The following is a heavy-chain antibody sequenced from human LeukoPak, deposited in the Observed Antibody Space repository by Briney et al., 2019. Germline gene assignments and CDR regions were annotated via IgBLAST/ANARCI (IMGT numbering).Heavy chain of an antibody. J-gene: IGHJ4*02. Sequence: PGGSLRLSCAASGFTVSSNYMTWVRQAPGKGLEWVSVILGGGGTYYADSVKGRFTTSRDNSKNTLYLQMNSLRAEDTAVYYCARGLVLTYYYFESWGQGTLVTVSS. CDR1: GFTVSSNY. CDR3: ARGLVLTYYYFES. CDR2: ILGGGGT. V-gene: IGHV3-66*01. D-gene: IGHD2-8*02.